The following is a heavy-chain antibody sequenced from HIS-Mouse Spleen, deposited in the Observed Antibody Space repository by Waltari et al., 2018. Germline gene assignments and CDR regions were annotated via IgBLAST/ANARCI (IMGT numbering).Heavy chain of an antibody. D-gene: IGHD6-13*01. V-gene: IGHV4-39*07. CDR2: IYYSGST. Sequence: QLQLQESGPGLVKPSETLSLTYTVSGGSISSSSYYWGWIRQPPGKGLEWIGSIYYSGSTYYNPYLKSRVTISVDTSKNQFSLKLSSVTAADTAVYYCAREIPYSSSWYDWYFDLWGRGTLVTVSS. CDR3: AREIPYSSSWYDWYFDL. J-gene: IGHJ2*01. CDR1: GGSISSSSYY.